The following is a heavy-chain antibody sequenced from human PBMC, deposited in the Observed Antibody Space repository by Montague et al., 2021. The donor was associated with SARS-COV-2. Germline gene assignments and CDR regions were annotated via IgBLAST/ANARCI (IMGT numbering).Heavy chain of an antibody. J-gene: IGHJ6*02. CDR2: ISSSGSTI. D-gene: IGHD3-9*01. CDR1: GFTFSSYE. CDR3: ARAGILTGCYMVGYYYGMDV. V-gene: IGHV3-48*03. Sequence: SLRLSCAASGFTFSSYEMNWVRQAPGKGLEWVSYISSSGSTIYYADSVKGRFTISRDNAKNSLYLQMNSLRAEDTAVYYCARAGILTGCYMVGYYYGMDVWGQGTTVTVSS.